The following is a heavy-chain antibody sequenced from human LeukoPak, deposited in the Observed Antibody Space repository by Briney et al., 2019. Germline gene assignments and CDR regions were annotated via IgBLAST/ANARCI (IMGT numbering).Heavy chain of an antibody. D-gene: IGHD2-2*01. Sequence: SETLSLTCTVSGGSISPYHWSWVRQPPGKGLEWIGYIFYSGSTNYNPSLKSRVTISVDTSKNQFSLKLSSVTAADTAVYYCARLSVVPAAMQFYYYYHMDVWGKGTTVTVSS. CDR1: GGSISPYH. V-gene: IGHV4-59*08. CDR2: IFYSGST. CDR3: ARLSVVPAAMQFYYYYHMDV. J-gene: IGHJ6*03.